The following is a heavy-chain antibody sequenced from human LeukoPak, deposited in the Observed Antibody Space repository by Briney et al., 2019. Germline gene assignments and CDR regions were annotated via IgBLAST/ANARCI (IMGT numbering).Heavy chain of an antibody. CDR2: IRYSGTT. Sequence: PSETLSLTCTVSGGSISSYYWSWIRQPPGKGLEWMGSIRYSGTTYYSPSLKGRVTIFVDTSNNQFSLRLSSVTAADTAVYYCARRLHYFDYWGQGSLVTVSS. V-gene: IGHV4-59*05. D-gene: IGHD2-21*02. CDR1: GGSISSYY. CDR3: ARRLHYFDY. J-gene: IGHJ4*02.